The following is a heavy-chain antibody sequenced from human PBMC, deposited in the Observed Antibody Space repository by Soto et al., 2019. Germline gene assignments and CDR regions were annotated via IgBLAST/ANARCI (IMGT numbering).Heavy chain of an antibody. CDR2: ISYDGSNK. CDR3: ARDPRITIFGVALNAPRLPPVFGMDV. V-gene: IGHV3-30-3*01. CDR1: GFTFRSYA. J-gene: IGHJ6*02. D-gene: IGHD3-3*01. Sequence: GSLILSSAAPGFTFRSYALYWVRQAPSKGLEWVAVISYDGSNKYYADSVKGRFTISRDNSKNTLYLQMNSLRAEDTAVYYCARDPRITIFGVALNAPRLPPVFGMDVLGQGNTLTVSS.